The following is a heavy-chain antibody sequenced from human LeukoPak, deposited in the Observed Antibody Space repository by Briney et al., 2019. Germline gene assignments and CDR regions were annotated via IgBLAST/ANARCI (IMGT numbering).Heavy chain of an antibody. D-gene: IGHD5-18*01. V-gene: IGHV3-9*01. CDR2: ITWDGVTL. J-gene: IGHJ4*02. CDR1: GFTFDDYA. Sequence: GRSLRLSCAASGFTFDDYAMHWVRQAPGEGLEWVSGITWDGVTLGYADSVKGRFTISRDNAKNSLYLQLNSLRAEDTALYYCARASRSAMFNALDYWGQGALVTVSS. CDR3: ARASRSAMFNALDY.